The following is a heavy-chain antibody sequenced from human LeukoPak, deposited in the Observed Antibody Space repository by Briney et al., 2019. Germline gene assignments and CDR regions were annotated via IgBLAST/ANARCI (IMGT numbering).Heavy chain of an antibody. V-gene: IGHV3-66*01. D-gene: IGHD5-12*01. CDR3: GRVGDGYNDNY. CDR1: GFTVSSDY. Sequence: QSGGSLRLSSAASGFTVSSDYMGWVRQAPEKGLEWVSLISSGGSTYYADSLKGRFTISRDNSKNTLYLQMNSLRAEDTAVYYCGRVGDGYNDNYWGQGTLVTVSS. CDR2: ISSGGST. J-gene: IGHJ4*02.